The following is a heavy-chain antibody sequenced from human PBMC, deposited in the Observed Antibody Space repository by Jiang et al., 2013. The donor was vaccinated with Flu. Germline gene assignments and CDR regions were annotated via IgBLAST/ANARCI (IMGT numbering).Heavy chain of an antibody. CDR1: GYSFNTHW. CDR3: ARLSGWDRGWFDP. Sequence: GAEVKKPGESLKISCKASGYSFNTHWIGWVRQMPGKGLEWMGIIYPGDSETKYSPSFQGQVTISADKSISTAYLQWSSLKASDTAMYYCARLSGWDRGWFDPWGQGTLVTVSS. CDR2: IYPGDSET. V-gene: IGHV5-51*01. D-gene: IGHD6-19*01. J-gene: IGHJ5*02.